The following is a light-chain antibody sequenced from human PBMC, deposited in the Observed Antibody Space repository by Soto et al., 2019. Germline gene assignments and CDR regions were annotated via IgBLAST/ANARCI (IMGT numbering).Light chain of an antibody. CDR1: QSVSSK. V-gene: IGKV3-15*01. Sequence: EILMTQSPATLSLSPGEIATLSCRASQSVSSKLAWYQQRRGQAPRLLIYGASSRATGIPARFSGSGSGTEFTLTISGLQPDDFATYYCQQYHSYAGFGQGTKVDIK. CDR3: QQYHSYAG. CDR2: GAS. J-gene: IGKJ1*01.